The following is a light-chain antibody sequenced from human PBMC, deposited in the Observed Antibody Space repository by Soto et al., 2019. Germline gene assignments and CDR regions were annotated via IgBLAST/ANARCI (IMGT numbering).Light chain of an antibody. J-gene: IGKJ2*01. CDR2: DAS. Sequence: IQMTQSPSSLSASVGDRVTITCQASQDISNYLNWYQQKPGKAPKLLIYDASNLETGVPSRFSVSGSGTDFTFTISSLQPEDIATYYCQQYDNLPRTFGQGTKLEIK. CDR1: QDISNY. CDR3: QQYDNLPRT. V-gene: IGKV1-33*01.